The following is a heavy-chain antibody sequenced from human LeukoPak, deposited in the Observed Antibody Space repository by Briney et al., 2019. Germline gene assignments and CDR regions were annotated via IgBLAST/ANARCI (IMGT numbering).Heavy chain of an antibody. CDR1: GFIFSSNW. J-gene: IGHJ4*02. CDR2: IKQDGTEK. V-gene: IGHV3-7*01. CDR3: AREFF. Sequence: GSLRLSCVASGFIFSSNWMSWVRQAPGKGLEWVASIKQDGTEKYYVDSVKGRFTISRDNAKNSLYLQMNSLRGEDTAVYYCAREFFWGQGTLVTVSS.